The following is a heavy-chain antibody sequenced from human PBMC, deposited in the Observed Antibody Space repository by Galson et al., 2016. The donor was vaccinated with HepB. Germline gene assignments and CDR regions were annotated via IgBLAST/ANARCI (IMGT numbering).Heavy chain of an antibody. Sequence: SLRLSCAASGFTFGDYAMSWFRQAPGKGPEWVGFIRREAYGGTTECAAAVRGRFTISRDNSKNMLYLQMNSLRAEDTAVYYCAKMGGWTSFDHWGQGTLVTVSS. V-gene: IGHV3-49*03. CDR1: GFTFGDYA. CDR3: AKMGGWTSFDH. D-gene: IGHD6-19*01. J-gene: IGHJ4*02. CDR2: IRREAYGGTT.